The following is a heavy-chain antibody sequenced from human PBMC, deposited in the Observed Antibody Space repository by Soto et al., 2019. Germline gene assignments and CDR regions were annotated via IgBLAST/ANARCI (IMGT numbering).Heavy chain of an antibody. CDR1: GFTFDDYA. J-gene: IGHJ3*02. D-gene: IGHD3-3*01. Sequence: EVQLVESGGGLVQPGRSLRLSCAASGFTFDDYAMHWVRQAPGKGLEWGSGISWNSGSIGYADSVKGRFTISRDNAKNSLYLQMNSLRAEDTALYYCAKGAAYYDFWTGAFDIWGQGTMVTVSS. CDR3: AKGAAYYDFWTGAFDI. V-gene: IGHV3-9*01. CDR2: ISWNSGSI.